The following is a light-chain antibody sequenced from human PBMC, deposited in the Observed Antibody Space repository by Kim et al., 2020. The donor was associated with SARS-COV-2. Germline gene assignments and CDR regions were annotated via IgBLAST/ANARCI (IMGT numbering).Light chain of an antibody. J-gene: IGLJ3*02. CDR3: QSYDSSNPWV. V-gene: IGLV6-57*03. CDR1: SGSIASNY. Sequence: KTVHMSCPRSSGSIASNYVRWYQQRPGSAPTTVIYEDNQRPSGVPDRFSGSIDSSSNSASLTISGLKTEDEADYYCQSYDSSNPWVFGGGTQLTVL. CDR2: EDN.